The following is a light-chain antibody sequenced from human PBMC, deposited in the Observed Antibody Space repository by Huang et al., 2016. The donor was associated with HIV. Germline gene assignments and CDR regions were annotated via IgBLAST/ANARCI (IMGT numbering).Light chain of an antibody. CDR1: QFLNKY. Sequence: DIQMTQAPPSLSAAVGDRVIIPCRASQFLNKYLNWYQQMPGRAPKLLISGAASLQGGVSSRFSGSGSGTDVTLTIRDLQPEDIATYHCQQSYNIPRTSGQGTLLEI. J-gene: IGKJ2*01. CDR3: QQSYNIPRT. V-gene: IGKV1-39*01. CDR2: GAA.